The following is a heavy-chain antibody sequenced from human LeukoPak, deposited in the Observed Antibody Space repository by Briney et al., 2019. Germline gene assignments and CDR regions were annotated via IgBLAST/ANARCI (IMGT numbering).Heavy chain of an antibody. J-gene: IGHJ6*04. CDR2: IKKDGSEK. D-gene: IGHD3-10*02. V-gene: IGHV3-7*01. CDR1: GFTFSSYS. Sequence: GGSLRLSCAASGFTFSSYSMNWVRQAPGKGLEWVANIKKDGSEKYYVDSVKGRFTISRDNAKNSLYLQMNSLRAEDTAVYYCAELGITMIGGVWGKGTTVTISS. CDR3: AELGITMIGGV.